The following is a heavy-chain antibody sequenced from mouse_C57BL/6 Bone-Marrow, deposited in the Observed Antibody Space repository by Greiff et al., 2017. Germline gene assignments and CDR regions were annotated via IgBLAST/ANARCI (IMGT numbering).Heavy chain of an antibody. V-gene: IGHV5-4*03. CDR3: ARGLTGYFDY. J-gene: IGHJ2*01. Sequence: EVMLVESGGGLVKPGGSLKLSCAASGFTFSSYAMSWDRQTPEKRLEWVATISDGGSYTYYPDNVKGRFTISRDNAKNNLYLQMSHLKSEDTAMYYCARGLTGYFDYWGQGTTLTVSS. CDR2: ISDGGSYT. CDR1: GFTFSSYA.